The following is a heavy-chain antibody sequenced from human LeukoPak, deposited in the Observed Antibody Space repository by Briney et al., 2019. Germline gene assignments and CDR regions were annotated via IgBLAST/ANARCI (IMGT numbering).Heavy chain of an antibody. J-gene: IGHJ4*02. Sequence: PAETLSLTCTVSGYSISSGYYWGWIRQPPGKGLEWIGSIYHSGSTYYNPSLKSRVTISVDTSKNQFSLKLSSVTAADTAVYYCARGNDFWSGYPYWGQGTLVTVSS. CDR3: ARGNDFWSGYPY. D-gene: IGHD3-3*01. CDR2: IYHSGST. CDR1: GYSISSGYY. V-gene: IGHV4-38-2*02.